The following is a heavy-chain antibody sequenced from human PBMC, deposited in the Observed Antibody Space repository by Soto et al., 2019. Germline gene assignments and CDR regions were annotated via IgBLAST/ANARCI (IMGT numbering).Heavy chain of an antibody. J-gene: IGHJ1*01. CDR2: IIPILGIA. CDR1: GGTFSSYT. CDR3: AREPVGGPSEYFQH. V-gene: IGHV1-69*04. Sequence: SVKVSCKASGGTFSSYTISWVRQAPGQGLEWMGRIIPILGIANYAQKFQGRVTITADKSTSTAYMELSSLRSEDTAVYYCAREPVGGPSEYFQHWGQGTLVTVSS. D-gene: IGHD2-15*01.